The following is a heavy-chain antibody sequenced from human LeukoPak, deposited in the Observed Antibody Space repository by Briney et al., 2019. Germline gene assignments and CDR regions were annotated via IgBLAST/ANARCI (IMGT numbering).Heavy chain of an antibody. CDR1: GGSISSYY. Sequence: SETLSLTCTVSGGSISSYYWSWIRQPPGKGLEWIGYIYYSGSTNYNPSLKSRVTISVDTSKNQFSLKLSSVTAADTAVYYCARDGGLLDDIVVVPAATLTYFDYWGQGTLVTVSS. CDR3: ARDGGLLDDIVVVPAATLTYFDY. J-gene: IGHJ4*02. V-gene: IGHV4-59*12. D-gene: IGHD2-2*01. CDR2: IYYSGST.